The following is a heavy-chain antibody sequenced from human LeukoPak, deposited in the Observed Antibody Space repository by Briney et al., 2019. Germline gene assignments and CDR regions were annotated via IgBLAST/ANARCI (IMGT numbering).Heavy chain of an antibody. CDR2: IYYSGST. D-gene: IGHD1-26*01. Sequence: SETLSLTCAVYGGSFSGYYWSWIRQPPGKGLEWIGSIYYSGSTYYNPSLKSRVTISVDTSKNQSSLKLSSVTAADTAVYYCARFNSGSYQHYFDYWGQGTLVTVSS. CDR1: GGSFSGYY. J-gene: IGHJ4*02. V-gene: IGHV4-34*01. CDR3: ARFNSGSYQHYFDY.